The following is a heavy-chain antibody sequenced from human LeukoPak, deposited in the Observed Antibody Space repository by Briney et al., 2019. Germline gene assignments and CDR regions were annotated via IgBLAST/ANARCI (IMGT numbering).Heavy chain of an antibody. Sequence: GEPLKISCKGSGYSFTSYWIGWVRQMPGKGLEWMGIIYPGDSDTRYSPSFQGQVTISADKSISTAYLQWSSLKASDTAMYYCARHLNYYDSSGPRYNGMDVWGQGTTVTVSS. CDR2: IYPGDSDT. J-gene: IGHJ6*02. CDR3: ARHLNYYDSSGPRYNGMDV. CDR1: GYSFTSYW. V-gene: IGHV5-51*01. D-gene: IGHD3-22*01.